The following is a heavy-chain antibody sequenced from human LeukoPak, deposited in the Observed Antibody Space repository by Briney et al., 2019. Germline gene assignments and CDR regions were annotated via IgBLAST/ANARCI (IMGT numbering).Heavy chain of an antibody. Sequence: GGSLRLSCAASGFTVSSNYMSWVRQAPGKGLEWVSVIYSGGSTYYADSVKGRFTISRDNSKNTLYLQMNSLRAEDTAVYYCARDAPPFTDFWSGYYRSHYYYYGMDVWGQGTTVTVSS. CDR3: ARDAPPFTDFWSGYYRSHYYYYGMDV. CDR2: IYSGGST. V-gene: IGHV3-53*01. J-gene: IGHJ6*02. CDR1: GFTVSSNY. D-gene: IGHD3-3*01.